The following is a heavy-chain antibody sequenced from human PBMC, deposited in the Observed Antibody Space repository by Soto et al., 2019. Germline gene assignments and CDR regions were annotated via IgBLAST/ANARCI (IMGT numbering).Heavy chain of an antibody. Sequence: ESLKISCQSSGYTFSNFWIGWVRQLPGKGLEWMGIIYPGDHETRYSPSFHGKATISADRSINTAYLQWNSLEASDTAFYFCARSPRSSPYFDYWGQGALVTVSS. CDR3: ARSPRSSPYFDY. CDR2: IYPGDHET. D-gene: IGHD6-13*01. J-gene: IGHJ4*02. V-gene: IGHV5-51*01. CDR1: GYTFSNFW.